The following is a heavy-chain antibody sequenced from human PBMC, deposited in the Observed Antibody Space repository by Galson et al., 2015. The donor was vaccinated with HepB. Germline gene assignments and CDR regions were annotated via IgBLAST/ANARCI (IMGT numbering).Heavy chain of an antibody. J-gene: IGHJ5*02. Sequence: SVKVSCKASGYTFTSYAMHWVRQAPGQRLEWMGWINAGNGNTKYSQKFQGRVTITRDTSASTAYMELSSLRSEDTAVYYCARGLYGSGSYLNNWFDPWGQGTLVTVSS. CDR1: GYTFTSYA. D-gene: IGHD3-10*01. CDR2: INAGNGNT. CDR3: ARGLYGSGSYLNNWFDP. V-gene: IGHV1-3*01.